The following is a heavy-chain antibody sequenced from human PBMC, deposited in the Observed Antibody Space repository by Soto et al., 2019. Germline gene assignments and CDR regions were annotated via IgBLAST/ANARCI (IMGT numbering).Heavy chain of an antibody. CDR3: ARDLNHYLDY. CDR1: GFTFSNYG. CDR2: IWYNGRNK. Sequence: QVQLVESGGGVVQPGRSLRLSCAASGFTFSNYGIHWVRQAPGKGLEWVAVIWYNGRNKYYADSVKGRFTISRDNSKNWLYLQMNRLRGEDMAVYYCARDLNHYLDYWGRGTLVPVSA. V-gene: IGHV3-33*01. J-gene: IGHJ4*02.